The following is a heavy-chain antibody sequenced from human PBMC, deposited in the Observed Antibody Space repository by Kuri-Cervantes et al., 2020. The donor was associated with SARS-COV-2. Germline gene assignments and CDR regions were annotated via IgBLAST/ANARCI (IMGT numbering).Heavy chain of an antibody. CDR2: ISYDGSNK. CDR1: GFTFSSYA. CDR3: ARSRITIFGVVIGPFDY. J-gene: IGHJ4*02. D-gene: IGHD3-3*01. Sequence: GGSLRLSCAASGFTFSSYAMHWVRQAPGKGLEWVAVISYDGSNKYYADSVKGRFTISRDNAKNSLYLQMNSLRAEDTAVYYCARSRITIFGVVIGPFDYWGQGTLVTVSS. V-gene: IGHV3-30*04.